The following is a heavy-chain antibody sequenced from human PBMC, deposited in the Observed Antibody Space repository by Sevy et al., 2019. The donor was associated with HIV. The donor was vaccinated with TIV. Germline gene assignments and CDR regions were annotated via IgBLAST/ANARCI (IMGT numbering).Heavy chain of an antibody. D-gene: IGHD6-13*01. CDR2: MSYEGTET. V-gene: IGHV3-30-3*01. Sequence: GGSLRLSCAASGFAISSHAMHWVRQAPGKGLEWVATMSYEGTETFYAASVGGRFTISRDNSKNMLSLQINSLRPEDTAVYYCARDGGYSIKWYPLYWGHGTLVTVSS. CDR1: GFAISSHA. CDR3: ARDGGYSIKWYPLY. J-gene: IGHJ4*01.